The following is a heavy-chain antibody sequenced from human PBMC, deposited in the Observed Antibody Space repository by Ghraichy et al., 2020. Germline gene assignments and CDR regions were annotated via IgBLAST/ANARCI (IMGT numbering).Heavy chain of an antibody. Sequence: GESLNISCAASGFTFSNAWMSWVRQAPGKGLEWVDRIKSKTDGGTTDYAAPVKGRFTISRDDSKNTLYLQMNSLKTEDTAVYYCTTEKAPFDYWGQGTLVTVSS. CDR2: IKSKTDGGTT. J-gene: IGHJ4*02. CDR3: TTEKAPFDY. V-gene: IGHV3-15*01. CDR1: GFTFSNAW.